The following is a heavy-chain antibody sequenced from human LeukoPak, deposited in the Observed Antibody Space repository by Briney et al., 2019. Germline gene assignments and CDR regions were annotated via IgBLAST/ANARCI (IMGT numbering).Heavy chain of an antibody. J-gene: IGHJ5*02. Sequence: TLSLTCGVSGGSIRCCGYSWIWLRDPRGEGLEWMGYIYHSGSTYYNVSLKIRVNISVDRSKKQFPLKLSCVSGADTAVYYCARAGAYSRNGLMIGHWGQGTLVTVSS. D-gene: IGHD6-13*01. CDR1: GGSIRCCGYS. CDR3: ARAGAYSRNGLMIGH. V-gene: IGHV4-30-2*01. CDR2: IYHSGST.